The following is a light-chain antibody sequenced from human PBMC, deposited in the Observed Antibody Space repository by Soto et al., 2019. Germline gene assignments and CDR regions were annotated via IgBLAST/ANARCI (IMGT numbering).Light chain of an antibody. V-gene: IGKV3-15*01. CDR1: QTVRSN. CDR2: DAS. CDR3: QQYNNWHPYT. J-gene: IGKJ2*01. Sequence: EIVMTQSPATLSVSLGERATLSCRASQTVRSNLAWYQQKPGQAPRLLIYDASTRATGIPARFSGSGSGTEFTLTISSLQSEDFAVYYCQQYNNWHPYTFGQGTKVDIK.